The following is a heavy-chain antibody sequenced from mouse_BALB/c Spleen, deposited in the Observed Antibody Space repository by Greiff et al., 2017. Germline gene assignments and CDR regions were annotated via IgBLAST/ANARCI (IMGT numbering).Heavy chain of an antibody. Sequence: VQLQQSGAELVKPGASVKLSCTASGFNIKDTYMHWVKQRPEQGLEWIGRIDPANGNTKYDPKFQGKATITADTSSNTAYLQLSSLTSEDTAVYYCARWDDYDGVDYWGQGTTLTVSS. CDR2: IDPANGNT. J-gene: IGHJ2*01. V-gene: IGHV14-3*02. CDR1: GFNIKDTY. CDR3: ARWDDYDGVDY. D-gene: IGHD2-4*01.